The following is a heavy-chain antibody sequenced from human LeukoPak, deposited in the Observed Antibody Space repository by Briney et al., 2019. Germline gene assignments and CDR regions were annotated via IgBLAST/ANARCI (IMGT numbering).Heavy chain of an antibody. CDR3: ATRSGDFWSGYVN. J-gene: IGHJ4*02. Sequence: GASVKVSCKVSGDILTELSIQWVRQAPGKGLECMGRFDPEQNTMIYAQRLQGRVTMTEDTSTDTAYMELSSLTSEDTGIYYCATRSGDFWSGYVNWGQGTLVTVSS. V-gene: IGHV1-24*01. CDR2: FDPEQNTM. D-gene: IGHD3-3*01. CDR1: GDILTELS.